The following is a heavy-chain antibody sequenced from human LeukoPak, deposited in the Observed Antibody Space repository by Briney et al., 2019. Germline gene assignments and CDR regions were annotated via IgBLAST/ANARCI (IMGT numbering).Heavy chain of an antibody. CDR2: IRVKAFGATT. CDR1: GFTFGDYV. V-gene: IGHV3-49*04. CDR3: AGGRWSSSWYLDV. Sequence: PGGSLRLSCTASGFTFGDYVMNWVRQAPGKGLEWVGVIRVKAFGATTEYAASVKDRFTISRDDSKSIAYLQMNSLKTEDTAVYYCAGGRWSSSWYLDVWGKGTTVTISS. J-gene: IGHJ6*03. D-gene: IGHD3-16*01.